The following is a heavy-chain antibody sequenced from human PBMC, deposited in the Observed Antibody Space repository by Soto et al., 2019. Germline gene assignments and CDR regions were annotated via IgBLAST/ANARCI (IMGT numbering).Heavy chain of an antibody. J-gene: IGHJ4*02. D-gene: IGHD2-2*02. CDR1: GGSINSYY. CDR2: IYYSGST. V-gene: IGHV4-59*01. CDR3: ARTGSRSAIV. Sequence: SETLSLTCTVSGGSINSYYWSWIRQPPGKGLEWIGHIYYSGSTNFNPSLKSRVTISVDTSKNQFSLNLSSVTAADTAVYYCARTGSRSAIVWGQGTLVTVSS.